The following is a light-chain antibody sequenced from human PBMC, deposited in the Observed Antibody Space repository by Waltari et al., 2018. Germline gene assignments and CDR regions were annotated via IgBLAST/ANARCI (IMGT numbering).Light chain of an antibody. V-gene: IGKV1-9*01. Sequence: DIQMTQSPSSLSASVGEKVTITCRASQGVSNTLAWYQQKPGQAPKLLIYGTSILQGGVPSRFSGSGSGTDFTLTISSLQPEDFAVYYCQQRNSTLWTFGQGTKVEVK. J-gene: IGKJ1*01. CDR2: GTS. CDR3: QQRNSTLWT. CDR1: QGVSNT.